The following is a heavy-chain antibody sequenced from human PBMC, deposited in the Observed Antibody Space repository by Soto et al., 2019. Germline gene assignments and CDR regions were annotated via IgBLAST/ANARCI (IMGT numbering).Heavy chain of an antibody. CDR2: IGYDGSNK. CDR1: GFTFSVFS. D-gene: IGHD6-6*01. V-gene: IGHV3-33*08. J-gene: IGHJ4*02. CDR3: ARDRLLAPDY. Sequence: PGGSLRLSCAASGFTFSVFSMNWVRQAPGKGLEWVAVIGYDGSNKYYADSVKGRFTISRDNSKNTLYLQMNSLRAEDTAVYYCARDRLLAPDYWGQGTLVTVSS.